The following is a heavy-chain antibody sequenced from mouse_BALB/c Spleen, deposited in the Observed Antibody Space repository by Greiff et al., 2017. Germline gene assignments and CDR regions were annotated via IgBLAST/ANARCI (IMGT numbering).Heavy chain of an antibody. J-gene: IGHJ3*01. V-gene: IGHV5-6-5*01. D-gene: IGHD1-1*02. CDR2: ISSGGST. Sequence: EVQRVESGGGLVKPGGSLKLSCAASGFTFSSYAMSWVRQTPEKRLEWVASISSGGSTYYPDSVKGRFTISRDNARNILYLQMSSLRSEDTAMYYCARGRWSYSMTWFAYWGQGTLVTVSA. CDR3: ARGRWSYSMTWFAY. CDR1: GFTFSSYA.